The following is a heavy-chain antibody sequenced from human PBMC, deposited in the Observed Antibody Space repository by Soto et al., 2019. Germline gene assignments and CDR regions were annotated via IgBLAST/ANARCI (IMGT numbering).Heavy chain of an antibody. CDR1: GGSISILNW. V-gene: IGHV4-4*02. CDR3: AVFPEGALDT. Sequence: SETLSLTCAVSGGSISILNWWSWVRQPPGKGLEWIGEVFHSGSTKYNPSLKSRVTISVDKSKNQYSLNLSSVTAADTAVYYCAVFPEGALDTWGQGTLVTVSS. J-gene: IGHJ4*02. CDR2: VFHSGST. D-gene: IGHD1-26*01.